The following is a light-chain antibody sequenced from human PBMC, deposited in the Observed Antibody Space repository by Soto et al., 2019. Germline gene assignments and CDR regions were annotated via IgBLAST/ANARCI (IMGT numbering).Light chain of an antibody. Sequence: DIQMTQSQSSLSASVGDRVTITCRASQGISNYLAWYQQKPGKVPKLLIYAASTLQSGVPSRFSGSGSGTDFTLTISSLQPEDVATYYCQKYNSAPNGTFGQGTKLEIK. J-gene: IGKJ2*02. CDR2: AAS. CDR3: QKYNSAPNGT. V-gene: IGKV1-27*01. CDR1: QGISNY.